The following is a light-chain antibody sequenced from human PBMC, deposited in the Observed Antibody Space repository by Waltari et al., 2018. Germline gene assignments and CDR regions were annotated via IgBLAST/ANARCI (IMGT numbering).Light chain of an antibody. V-gene: IGLV8-61*01. Sequence: QTVVTQEPSVSVSPGATVTLTCALNSGSVCTSHWPLWYQQTPGQTPRTLIYNTNTRSSGVPDRFSGSILGNKAALTITGAQADDECDYYCVLHVADAIFLFGGGTKLTVL. CDR2: NTN. CDR1: SGSVCTSHW. CDR3: VLHVADAIFL. J-gene: IGLJ2*01.